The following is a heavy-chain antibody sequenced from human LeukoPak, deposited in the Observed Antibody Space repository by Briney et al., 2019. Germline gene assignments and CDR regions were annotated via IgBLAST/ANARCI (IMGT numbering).Heavy chain of an antibody. V-gene: IGHV3-48*03. D-gene: IGHD5-12*01. CDR2: ISSSGSTI. J-gene: IGHJ4*02. CDR1: GFTFSSYE. CDR3: ARERRGYSGYDSVRGDY. Sequence: GGSLRLSCAASGFTFSSYEMNWVRQAPGKGLEWVSYISSSGSTIYYADSVKGRFTISRDNAKNSLYLQMNSLRAEDTAVYYCARERRGYSGYDSVRGDYWGQGTLVTVSS.